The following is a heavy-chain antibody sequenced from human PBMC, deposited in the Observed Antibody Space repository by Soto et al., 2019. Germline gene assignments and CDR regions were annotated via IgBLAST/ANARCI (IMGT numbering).Heavy chain of an antibody. Sequence: GGSLRHSCAASGFTFSSYSMSWVRQAAGKGLEWVSGFRTGGDDGTTYYADSVKGRFTISRDNSKNTLFLQMNSLRAEDTAIYYCAKKVNSGPGSQYFDYWGQGTLVTVSS. CDR1: GFTFSSYS. CDR3: AKKVNSGPGSQYFDY. J-gene: IGHJ4*02. CDR2: FRTGGDDGTT. D-gene: IGHD3-10*01. V-gene: IGHV3-23*01.